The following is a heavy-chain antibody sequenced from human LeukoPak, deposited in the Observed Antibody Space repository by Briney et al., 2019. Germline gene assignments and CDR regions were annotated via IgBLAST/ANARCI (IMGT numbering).Heavy chain of an antibody. J-gene: IGHJ6*02. Sequence: SETLSLTCTVSGGSISSYYWSWIRQPAGKGLEWIGRIYTSGSTNYNPSLKSRVTISVDTSKNQFSLKLSSVTAADTAVYYCARYGSALYYYYYGMDVWGQGTTVTVSS. CDR2: IYTSGST. D-gene: IGHD3-10*01. CDR1: GGSISSYY. V-gene: IGHV4-4*07. CDR3: ARYGSALYYYYYGMDV.